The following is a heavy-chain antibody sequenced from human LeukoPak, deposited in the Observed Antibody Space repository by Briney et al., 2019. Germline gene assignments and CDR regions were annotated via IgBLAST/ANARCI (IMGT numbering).Heavy chain of an antibody. D-gene: IGHD3-16*02. CDR2: INPYNDNT. J-gene: IGHJ4*02. Sequence: ASVKVSCKASGYNFITYPLIWVRQAPGQGLEWMGRINPYNDNTDLAQNLQGRVTMTTDTSTSTAYMELRGLTSDDTAVFFCARVATIWGSHRYFDYWGQGTLVTVSS. CDR3: ARVATIWGSHRYFDY. CDR1: GYNFITYP. V-gene: IGHV1-18*01.